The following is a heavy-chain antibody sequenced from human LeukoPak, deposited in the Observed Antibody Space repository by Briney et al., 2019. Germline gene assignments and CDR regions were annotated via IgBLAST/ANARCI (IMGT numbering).Heavy chain of an antibody. Sequence: GGSLRLSCAASGFTFSSYEMNWVRQAPGKGLEWVSYISSSGSTIYYADSVKGRFTMSRDNAKNSLYLQMNSLRAEDTTVYYCARAPVGSMAFGIWGQGTMVTVSS. V-gene: IGHV3-48*03. D-gene: IGHD1-26*01. J-gene: IGHJ3*02. CDR2: ISSSGSTI. CDR1: GFTFSSYE. CDR3: ARAPVGSMAFGI.